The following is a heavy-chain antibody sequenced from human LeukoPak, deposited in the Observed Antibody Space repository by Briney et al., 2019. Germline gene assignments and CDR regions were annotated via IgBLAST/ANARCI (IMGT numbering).Heavy chain of an antibody. Sequence: SETLSLTCAVSGYSISSGYYWGWIRQPAGKGLEWIGRIYTSGSTNYNPSLKSRVTISVDKSKNQFSLKLSSVTAADTAVYYCARGYSSSWPLDYCGQGTLVTVSS. J-gene: IGHJ4*02. D-gene: IGHD6-13*01. CDR3: ARGYSSSWPLDY. CDR2: IYTSGST. CDR1: GYSISSGYY. V-gene: IGHV4-61*02.